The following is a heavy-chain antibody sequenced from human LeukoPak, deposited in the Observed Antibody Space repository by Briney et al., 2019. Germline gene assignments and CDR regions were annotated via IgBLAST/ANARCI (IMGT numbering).Heavy chain of an antibody. V-gene: IGHV1-18*01. CDR2: ISAYNGNT. D-gene: IGHD2-21*02. J-gene: IGHJ4*02. CDR3: ARGTYCGGDCYSLGGNYYFDY. Sequence: ASVKVSCKASGYTFTSYGISWVRQAPGQGLEWMGWISAYNGNTNYAQKLQGRVTMTTDTSTSTAYMELRSLRSEDTAVYYCARGTYCGGDCYSLGGNYYFDYWGQGTLITVSS. CDR1: GYTFTSYG.